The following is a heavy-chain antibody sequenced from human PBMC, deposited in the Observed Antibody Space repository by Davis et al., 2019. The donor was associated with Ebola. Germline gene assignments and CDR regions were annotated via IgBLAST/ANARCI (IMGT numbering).Heavy chain of an antibody. D-gene: IGHD2-21*02. CDR3: AREGGAEEVVVTAIDQKFDY. J-gene: IGHJ4*02. CDR2: PSADNENT. V-gene: IGHV1-18*01. Sequence: QPPGQGLKCRGPPSADNENTKYAQKLQGRVTMTTDTSTSTAYLELRSLRSDDTAVYYCAREGGAEEVVVTAIDQKFDYWGQGTLVTVSS.